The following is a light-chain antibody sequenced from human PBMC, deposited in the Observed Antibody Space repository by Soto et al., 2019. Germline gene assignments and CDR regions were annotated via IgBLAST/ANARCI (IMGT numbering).Light chain of an antibody. V-gene: IGLV1-44*01. CDR3: AAWDDSLNGVV. J-gene: IGLJ2*01. Sequence: QLVLTQPPSASGTPGQRVTISCSGGGSNIAKNTVNWYQHLPRTSPKLLINSENQRPSGVPSRFSGSKSGTSASLAISGLQSDDEADYYCAAWDDSLNGVVFGGGTKLTVL. CDR1: GSNIAKNT. CDR2: SEN.